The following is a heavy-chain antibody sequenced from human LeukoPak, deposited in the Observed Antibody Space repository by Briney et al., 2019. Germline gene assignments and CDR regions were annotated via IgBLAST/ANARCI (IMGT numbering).Heavy chain of an antibody. D-gene: IGHD1-26*01. CDR1: GFTFSNYW. J-gene: IGHJ4*02. CDR2: MNIDGSEK. CDR3: ARDPVEWELLLDY. Sequence: GSLRLSCAASGFTFSNYWMGWVRQAPGKRPEWVANMNIDGSEKYYADSVKGRFSISRDNARNSVYLQMASLRVEDTAVYYCARDPVEWELLLDYWDQGTLVTVSS. V-gene: IGHV3-7*01.